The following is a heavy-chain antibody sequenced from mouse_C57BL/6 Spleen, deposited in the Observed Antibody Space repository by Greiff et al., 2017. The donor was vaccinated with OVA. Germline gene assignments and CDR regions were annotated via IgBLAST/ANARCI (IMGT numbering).Heavy chain of an antibody. V-gene: IGHV7-3*01. CDR3: ARYSLGKGAFDY. CDR1: GFTFTDYY. CDR2: IRNKANGYTT. J-gene: IGHJ2*01. Sequence: DVKLVESGGGLVQPGGSLSLSCAASGFTFTDYYMSWVRQPPGKALEWLGFIRNKANGYTTEYSASVKGRFTISRDNSQSILYLQMNALRAEDSATYDCARYSLGKGAFDYWGQGTTLTVSS. D-gene: IGHD3-1*01.